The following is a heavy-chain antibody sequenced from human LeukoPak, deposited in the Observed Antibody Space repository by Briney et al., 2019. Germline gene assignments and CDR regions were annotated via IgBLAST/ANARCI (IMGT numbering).Heavy chain of an antibody. CDR3: ARVLGYCSGGSCYGAGNWFDP. CDR1: GYTFTGYY. V-gene: IGHV1-2*02. Sequence: ASVKVSCKASGYTFTGYYMHWVRQAPGQGLEWMGWINPNSGGTNYAQKFQGRVTMTRDTSISTAYMELSRLRSDDTAVYYCARVLGYCSGGSCYGAGNWFDPWGQGTLVTVSS. D-gene: IGHD2-15*01. CDR2: INPNSGGT. J-gene: IGHJ5*02.